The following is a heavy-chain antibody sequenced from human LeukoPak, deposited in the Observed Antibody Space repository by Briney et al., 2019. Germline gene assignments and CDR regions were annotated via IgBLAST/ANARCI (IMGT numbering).Heavy chain of an antibody. D-gene: IGHD3-10*01. Sequence: GASVKVSCKASGGTFSSYAISWVRQAPGQGLEWMGGIIPIFGTANYAQKFQGRVTITADKSTSTAYMELSSLRSDDTAVYYCARGRLTMVRGPLASWGQGTLVTVSS. CDR3: ARGRLTMVRGPLAS. CDR2: IIPIFGTA. J-gene: IGHJ5*02. V-gene: IGHV1-69*06. CDR1: GGTFSSYA.